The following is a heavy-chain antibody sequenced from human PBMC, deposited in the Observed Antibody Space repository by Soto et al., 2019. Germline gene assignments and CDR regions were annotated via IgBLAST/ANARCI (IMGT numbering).Heavy chain of an antibody. J-gene: IGHJ4*02. V-gene: IGHV5-10-1*01. CDR1: GYSFTSYW. CDR2: IDPSDSYT. CDR3: ARQGDYYGSGSYYTSLGGTLGY. Sequence: GESLKISCKGSGYSFTSYWISWVRQMPGKGQEWMGRIDPSDSYTNYSPSFQGHVTISADKSISTAYLQWSSLKASDTAMYYCARQGDYYGSGSYYTSLGGTLGYWGQGTLVTVSS. D-gene: IGHD3-10*01.